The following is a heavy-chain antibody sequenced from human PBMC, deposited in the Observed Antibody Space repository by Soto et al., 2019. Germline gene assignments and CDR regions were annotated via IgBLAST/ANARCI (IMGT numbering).Heavy chain of an antibody. CDR2: IIPIFGTA. D-gene: IGHD6-19*01. J-gene: IGHJ6*02. Sequence: QVQLVQSGAEVKKPGSSVKVSCKASGGTFSSYAISWVRQAPGQGLEWMGGIIPIFGTANYAQKFQGRVTCTAVESTSTGYMELSSLRSEDTAVYYCARGRAVAAYYYYGMDAWGQGTTVTVSS. V-gene: IGHV1-69*12. CDR3: ARGRAVAAYYYYGMDA. CDR1: GGTFSSYA.